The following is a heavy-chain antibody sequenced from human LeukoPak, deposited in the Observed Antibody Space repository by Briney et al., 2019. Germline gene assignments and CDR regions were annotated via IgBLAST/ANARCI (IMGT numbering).Heavy chain of an antibody. Sequence: PGGSLRLSCVASGFTFSSYWMYWVRQAPGKGLVWVSHISTDESSTSYADSVKGRFTISRDNAKSTLYLQMNSLRGEDTAVYYCASGGRSFGYDSWGQGTLVTVSS. J-gene: IGHJ4*02. CDR3: ASGGRSFGYDS. CDR1: GFTFSSYW. D-gene: IGHD2-15*01. CDR2: ISTDESST. V-gene: IGHV3-74*01.